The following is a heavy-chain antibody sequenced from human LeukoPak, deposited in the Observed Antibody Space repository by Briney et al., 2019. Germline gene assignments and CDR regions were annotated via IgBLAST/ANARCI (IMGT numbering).Heavy chain of an antibody. Sequence: PGGSLRLSCAASGFTFSRYWMSWVRQAPGKGLEWVANIRQDGSEKHYLDSVKGRITISRDNAKNSLYLQMNSLRAEDTAVYYCARDLPTGSDYFDYWGQGTLVTVSS. CDR2: IRQDGSEK. V-gene: IGHV3-7*01. J-gene: IGHJ4*02. CDR3: ARDLPTGSDYFDY. CDR1: GFTFSRYW. D-gene: IGHD6-6*01.